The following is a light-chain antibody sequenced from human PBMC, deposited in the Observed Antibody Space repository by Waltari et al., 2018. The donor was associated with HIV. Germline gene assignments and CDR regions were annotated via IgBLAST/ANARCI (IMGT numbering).Light chain of an antibody. Sequence: EIVMTQSPAPLSVSPGERATLSCRASQSVSSNLAWYQQKPGQAPRLLISGASTRATGIPARFSGSGSGTEFTLTISSLQSEDFAVYYCQQYNNWPPAFGQGTRLEI. CDR3: QQYNNWPPA. J-gene: IGKJ5*01. CDR1: QSVSSN. CDR2: GAS. V-gene: IGKV3-15*01.